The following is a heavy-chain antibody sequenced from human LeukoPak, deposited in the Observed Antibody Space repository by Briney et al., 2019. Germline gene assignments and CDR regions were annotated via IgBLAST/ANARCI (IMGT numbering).Heavy chain of an antibody. Sequence: SETLSLTCTVSGGSISSTTYYWGWIRQPPGKGPEWIGSIYYSGSTYYNPSLKSRVTISVDTSKNQFSLRLSSVTAADTAVHYCARDSIAAAVDWFDPWGQGTLVTVFS. D-gene: IGHD6-13*01. V-gene: IGHV4-39*07. J-gene: IGHJ5*02. CDR1: GGSISSTTYY. CDR2: IYYSGST. CDR3: ARDSIAAAVDWFDP.